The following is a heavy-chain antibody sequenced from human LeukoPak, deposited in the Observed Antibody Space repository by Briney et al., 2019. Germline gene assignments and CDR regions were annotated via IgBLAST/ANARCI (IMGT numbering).Heavy chain of an antibody. J-gene: IGHJ4*02. CDR1: GFTFSSYS. CDR2: ISSSSSYI. CDR3: ASVRWVATIRGAHDY. D-gene: IGHD5-12*01. Sequence: PGGSLRLSCAASGFTFSSYSMNWVRQAPGKGLEWVSSISSSSSYIYYADSVKGRFTISRDNAKNSLYLQMNSLRAEDTAVYYCASVRWVATIRGAHDYWGQGTLVTVSS. V-gene: IGHV3-21*01.